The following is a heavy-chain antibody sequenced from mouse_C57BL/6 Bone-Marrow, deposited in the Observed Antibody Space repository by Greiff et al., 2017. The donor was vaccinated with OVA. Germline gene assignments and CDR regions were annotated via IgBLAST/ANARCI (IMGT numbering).Heavy chain of an antibody. J-gene: IGHJ2*01. Sequence: VQGVESGAELARPGASVKLSCKASGYTFTSYGISWVKQRTGQGLEWIGEIYPRSGNTYYNEKCKGKATLTADKSSSTAYMELRSLTSEDSAVYFCARWITTALYYFDDWGKGTTLTVSS. CDR1: GYTFTSYG. CDR2: IYPRSGNT. D-gene: IGHD1-2*01. V-gene: IGHV1-81*01. CDR3: ARWITTALYYFDD.